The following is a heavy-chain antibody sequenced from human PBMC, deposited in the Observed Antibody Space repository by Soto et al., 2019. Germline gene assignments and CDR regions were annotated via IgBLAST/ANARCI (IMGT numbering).Heavy chain of an antibody. D-gene: IGHD4-4*01. CDR2: ISGSGGST. CDR1: GFTFSSYA. V-gene: IGHV3-23*01. J-gene: IGHJ6*02. CDR3: ANYYSNYDYYYYGMDV. Sequence: GGSLRLSCAASGFTFSSYAMSWVRQAPGKGLEWVSAISGSGGSTYYADSVKGRFTISRDNSKNTLYLQMNSLRAEDTAVYYCANYYSNYDYYYYGMDVWGQGTTVTVSS.